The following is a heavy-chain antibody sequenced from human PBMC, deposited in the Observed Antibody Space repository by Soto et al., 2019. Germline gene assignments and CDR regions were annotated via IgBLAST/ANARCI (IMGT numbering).Heavy chain of an antibody. CDR3: ARVPGP. V-gene: IGHV4-30-2*01. CDR1: GDSIISGGYS. CDR2: IYHSGSA. J-gene: IGHJ5*02. Sequence: SETLCLTCAASGDSIISGGYSWSWIRRPPGKGLEWIGYIYHSGSASYNPSLKSRVTISVDGSKNHFSLQLSSVTAADTAVYYCARVPGPWGQGTLVTVSS. D-gene: IGHD3-10*01.